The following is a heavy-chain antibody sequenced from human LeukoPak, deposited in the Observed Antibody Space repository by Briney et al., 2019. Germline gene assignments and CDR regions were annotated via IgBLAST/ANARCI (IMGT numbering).Heavy chain of an antibody. D-gene: IGHD3-22*01. CDR2: INPSGGST. CDR1: GGTFSSYA. CDR3: AREALVYDSSGYYFDY. J-gene: IGHJ4*02. V-gene: IGHV1-46*01. Sequence: ASVKVSCKASGGTFSSYAISWVRQAPGQGLEWMGIINPSGGSTSYAQKFQGRVTMTRDTSTSTVYMELSSLRSEDTAVYYCAREALVYDSSGYYFDYWGQGTLVTVSS.